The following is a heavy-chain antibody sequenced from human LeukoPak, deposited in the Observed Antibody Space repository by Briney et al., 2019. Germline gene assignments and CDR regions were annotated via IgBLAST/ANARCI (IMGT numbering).Heavy chain of an antibody. CDR3: ARDSGSYLFYFDY. V-gene: IGHV3-7*01. J-gene: IGHJ4*02. D-gene: IGHD1-26*01. CDR2: IKQDGSEK. Sequence: GGSLRLSCAASGFTFSSYWMSWVRQAPGKGLEWVANIKQDGSEKYYVDSVKGRFTISRDNAKNSLYLQMNSLRAEDTAEYYCARDSGSYLFYFDYWGQGTLVTVSS. CDR1: GFTFSSYW.